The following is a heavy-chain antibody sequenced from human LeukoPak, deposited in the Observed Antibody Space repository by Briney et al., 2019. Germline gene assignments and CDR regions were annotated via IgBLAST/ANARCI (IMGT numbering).Heavy chain of an antibody. CDR2: IYTSGSN. CDR1: GVSMSSGSYF. V-gene: IGHV4-61*02. J-gene: IGHJ4*02. D-gene: IGHD1-26*01. CDR3: ARERIVGALYYFDY. Sequence: SQTLSLTCTVSGVSMSSGSYFWRWIRQPAGEGLEWIGRIYTSGSNNYHHSPKSQITISVDTSKNQFSLKLSSVTAADPAVYYCARERIVGALYYFDYWGQGTLVTVSS.